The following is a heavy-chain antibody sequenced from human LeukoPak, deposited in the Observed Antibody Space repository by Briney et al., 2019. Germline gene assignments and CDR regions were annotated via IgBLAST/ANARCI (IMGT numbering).Heavy chain of an antibody. CDR1: GGSISSYY. D-gene: IGHD3-10*01. CDR3: AREKYGSGSYYFDY. V-gene: IGHV4-59*01. J-gene: IGHJ4*02. Sequence: SETLSLTCTVFGGSISSYYWSWIRQPPGKGLEWIGYIYYSGSTNYNPSLKSRVTISVDTSKNQFSLKLSSVTAADTAVYYCAREKYGSGSYYFDYWGQGTLVTVSS. CDR2: IYYSGST.